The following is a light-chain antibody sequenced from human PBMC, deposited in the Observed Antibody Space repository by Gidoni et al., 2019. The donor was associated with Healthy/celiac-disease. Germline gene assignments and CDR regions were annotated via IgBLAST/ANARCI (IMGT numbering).Light chain of an antibody. CDR2: EDN. J-gene: IGLJ2*01. V-gene: IGLV6-57*01. Sequence: NFMLTQPHSGSESPGKTVTISCTRSSGSIASNYVQWYQQRPGSSPTTVIYEDNQRPSGVPDRFSGSIDSSSNSASLTISGLKTEDEADYYCQSYDSSKVFGGGTKLTVL. CDR3: QSYDSSKV. CDR1: SGSIASNY.